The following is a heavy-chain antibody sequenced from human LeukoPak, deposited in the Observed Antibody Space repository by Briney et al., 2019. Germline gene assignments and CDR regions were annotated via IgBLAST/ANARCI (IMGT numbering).Heavy chain of an antibody. CDR3: ARWYYDFWSGSRWFDP. CDR1: GFTFSSYS. D-gene: IGHD3-3*01. J-gene: IGHJ5*02. V-gene: IGHV4-34*01. Sequence: LRLSCAASGFTFSSYSMNWIRQPPGKGLEGVGEINHSGSTNNNTSLKSRVTISIDTSKNQSSLKLSSVTAADTAVYYCARWYYDFWSGSRWFDPWGQGTLVTVSS. CDR2: INHSGST.